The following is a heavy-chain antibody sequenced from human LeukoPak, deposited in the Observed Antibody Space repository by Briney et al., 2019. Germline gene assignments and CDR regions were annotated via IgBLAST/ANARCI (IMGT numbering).Heavy chain of an antibody. V-gene: IGHV1-2*02. CDR3: ARDRVVVPAAFDY. D-gene: IGHD2-2*01. J-gene: IGHJ4*02. CDR2: INPNSGGT. CDR1: GYTFTADY. Sequence: ASVKVSCKASGYTFTADYMHWVRQAPGQGLEWMGWINPNSGGTNYAQKFQCRVTMTRDTSISTAYMELSRLRSDDTAVYYCARDRVVVPAAFDYWGQGTLVTVSS.